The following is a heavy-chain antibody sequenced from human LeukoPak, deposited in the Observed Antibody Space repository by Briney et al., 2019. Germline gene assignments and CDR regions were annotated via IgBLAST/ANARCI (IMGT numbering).Heavy chain of an antibody. CDR1: GFTFDDYA. V-gene: IGHV3-9*01. CDR2: ISWNSGSI. Sequence: GGSLRLSCAASGFTFDDYAMHWVRQAPGKGLEWVSGISWNSGSIGYADSVKGRFTISRDNAKNSLYLQMNSLRAEDTALYYCAKGRGYELPLDNWGQGTLVTVSS. J-gene: IGHJ4*02. CDR3: AKGRGYELPLDN. D-gene: IGHD2-2*01.